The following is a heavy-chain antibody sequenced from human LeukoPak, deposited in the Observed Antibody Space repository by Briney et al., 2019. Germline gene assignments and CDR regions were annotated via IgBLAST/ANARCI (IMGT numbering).Heavy chain of an antibody. D-gene: IGHD3-3*01. CDR1: GFTFSSYW. CDR2: IKQDGGEK. V-gene: IGHV3-7*01. J-gene: IGHJ3*02. Sequence: GGSLRLSCAASGFTFSSYWMSWVRQTPGKGLEWVANIKQDGGEKYFVDSVKGRFTISRDNSKNTLYLQMNSLRAEDTAVYYCAKASGGYYDFWSGDDAFDIWGQGTMVTVSS. CDR3: AKASGGYYDFWSGDDAFDI.